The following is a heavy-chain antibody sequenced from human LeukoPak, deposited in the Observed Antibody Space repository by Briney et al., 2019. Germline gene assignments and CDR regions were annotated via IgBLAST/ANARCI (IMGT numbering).Heavy chain of an antibody. CDR3: ATALRFLEWAS. D-gene: IGHD3-3*01. V-gene: IGHV4-30-4*08. Sequence: SETLSLTCTVSGDSISSGDYYWTWIRQPPGKGLEWIGYIYYSGSTYHNPSLKSRLTILVDTSKNQFFLKLSSVTAADTAVYYCATALRFLEWASWGQGTLVTVSS. CDR2: IYYSGST. J-gene: IGHJ5*02. CDR1: GDSISSGDYY.